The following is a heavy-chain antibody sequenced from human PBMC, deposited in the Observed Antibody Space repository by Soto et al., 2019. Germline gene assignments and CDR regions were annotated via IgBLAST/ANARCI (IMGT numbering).Heavy chain of an antibody. Sequence: KGLEWIGEISHSGSTNYNPSLKSRVTISVDTSKNQFSLKLSSVTAADTAVYYCARGATQRVNCFDPWGQRTLVTVYS. CDR2: ISHSGST. D-gene: IGHD6-13*01. CDR3: ARGATQRVNCFDP. J-gene: IGHJ5*02. V-gene: IGHV4-34*01.